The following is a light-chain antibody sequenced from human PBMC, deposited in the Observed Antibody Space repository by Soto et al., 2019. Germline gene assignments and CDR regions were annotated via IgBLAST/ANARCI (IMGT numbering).Light chain of an antibody. CDR1: QSISSY. CDR3: QHYDNQPDT. V-gene: IGKV1-33*01. Sequence: DIQMTQSPSSLSASVGDRVTITCRASQSISSYLDWYQQKPGKAPRLLIYNASTLESGVPSRFSGSGSGTDFTFTISSLQPDDIATYYCQHYDNQPDTFGGGTKVDIK. CDR2: NAS. J-gene: IGKJ4*01.